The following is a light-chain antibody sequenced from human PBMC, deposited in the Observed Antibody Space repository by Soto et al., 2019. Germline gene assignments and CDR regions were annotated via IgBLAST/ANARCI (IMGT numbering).Light chain of an antibody. CDR2: GAS. CDR1: QSVSSNY. CDR3: QQYDSSPWT. Sequence: EIVLTQSPGTLSLSPGERAPLSCRASQSVSSNYLAWYQQKPGQAPRLLIYGASTRATGIPDRFSGSGSGRDFTLTISRLEPEDLAVYYCQQYDSSPWTFGQGTKVEIK. J-gene: IGKJ1*01. V-gene: IGKV3-20*01.